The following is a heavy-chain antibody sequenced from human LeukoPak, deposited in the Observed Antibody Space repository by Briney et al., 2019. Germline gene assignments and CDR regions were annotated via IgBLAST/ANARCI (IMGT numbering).Heavy chain of an antibody. Sequence: SETLSLTCTVSGGSIGTYYWSWIRQSPGKGLEWIGYIYVTGSTRYNPYLQSRVTISVDTSRNQFFLKMSSVTAAATAVYYCARHIGGGIEDMDVWGKGTKVTVSS. CDR1: GGSIGTYY. J-gene: IGHJ6*03. CDR2: IYVTGST. V-gene: IGHV4-59*08. D-gene: IGHD3-16*02. CDR3: ARHIGGGIEDMDV.